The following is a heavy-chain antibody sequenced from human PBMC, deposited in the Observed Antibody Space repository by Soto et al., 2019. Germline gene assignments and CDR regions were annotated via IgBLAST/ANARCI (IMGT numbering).Heavy chain of an antibody. J-gene: IGHJ6*02. Sequence: EVQLLESGGGLVQPGGSLRLSCAASGFTFNSHAMSWVRQAPGKGLEWVSGITGSGSNTYYADSVKGRFTISRDNSKNTLYVQMNILRVEETAAYYCAKVWSSDLVYYYGMDVWGQGTTVTVSS. CDR3: AKVWSSDLVYYYGMDV. CDR2: ITGSGSNT. D-gene: IGHD3-3*01. CDR1: GFTFNSHA. V-gene: IGHV3-23*01.